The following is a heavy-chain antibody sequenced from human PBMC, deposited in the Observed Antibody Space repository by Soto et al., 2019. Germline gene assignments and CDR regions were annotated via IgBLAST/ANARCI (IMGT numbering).Heavy chain of an antibody. Sequence: QVQLVQSGAEVXXPGSSVKVSCKASGGTFSSYAISWXRQXXGQGLEWMGGIIPIFGTANYAQKFQGRVTXXXXXXXXXXXXXXXXXXXXXXXXYYCARGRNWYSSSSIYYYGMDVWGQGTTVTVSS. CDR1: GGTFSSYA. V-gene: IGHV1-69*01. J-gene: IGHJ6*02. CDR3: ARGRNWYSSSSIYYYGMDV. CDR2: IIPIFGTA. D-gene: IGHD6-6*01.